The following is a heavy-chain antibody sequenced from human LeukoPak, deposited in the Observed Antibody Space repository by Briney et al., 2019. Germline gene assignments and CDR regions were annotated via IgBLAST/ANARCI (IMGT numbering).Heavy chain of an antibody. V-gene: IGHV1-69*13. Sequence: SVKVSCKASGGTFSSYAISWVRQAPGQGLEWMGGIIPIFGTANYAQKFQGRVTITADESTSTAYMELSSLRSEDTAVYYCARGVVVAAKGNNWFDPWGQGTLVTVSS. CDR1: GGTFSSYA. CDR3: ARGVVVAAKGNNWFDP. CDR2: IIPIFGTA. D-gene: IGHD2-15*01. J-gene: IGHJ5*02.